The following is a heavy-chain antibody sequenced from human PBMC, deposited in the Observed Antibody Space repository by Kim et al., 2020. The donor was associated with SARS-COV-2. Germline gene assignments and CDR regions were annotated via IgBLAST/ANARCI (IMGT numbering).Heavy chain of an antibody. J-gene: IGHJ6*02. CDR3: ARVGVNRYYYYYGMDV. CDR1: GDSISSYY. V-gene: IGHV4-59*13. D-gene: IGHD3-16*01. CDR2: IYYSGST. Sequence: SETLSLTCTVSGDSISSYYWSWIRQPPGKGLEWIVFIYYSGSTNYNPSLKSRVTISLDTSKNQFSLKLSSVTAADTAVYYCARVGVNRYYYYYGMDVWGQGTTVTVSS.